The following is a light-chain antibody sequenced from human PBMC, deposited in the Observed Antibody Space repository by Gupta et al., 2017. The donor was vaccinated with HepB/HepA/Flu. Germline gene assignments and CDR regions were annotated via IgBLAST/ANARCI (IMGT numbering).Light chain of an antibody. J-gene: IGLJ2*01. V-gene: IGLV1-44*01. CDR2: SDN. CDR3: STWDDSLSGVA. Sequence: QSVLTQPPSASGAPGQRVAISCSGSSSNIGSKTVNWYQQLLGTAPKLLIYSDNQRPSGVPDRFAGAKSGTSAALAIIGLQSEDEADYDCSTWDDSLSGVAFGGGTKLTVL. CDR1: SSNIGSKT.